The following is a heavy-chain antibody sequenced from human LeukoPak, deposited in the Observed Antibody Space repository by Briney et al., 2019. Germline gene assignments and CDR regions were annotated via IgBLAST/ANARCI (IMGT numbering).Heavy chain of an antibody. Sequence: PGGSLRLSCAASRFIFSNYAMSWVRQAPGKGLEWVSAISGSGGRTYYADSVKGRFTISRDNSKDTLYLQMNSLRAEDTAVYYCAKSPADYGDDLFDCWGQGTLVTVSS. CDR2: ISGSGGRT. J-gene: IGHJ4*02. V-gene: IGHV3-23*01. CDR1: RFIFSNYA. D-gene: IGHD4-17*01. CDR3: AKSPADYGDDLFDC.